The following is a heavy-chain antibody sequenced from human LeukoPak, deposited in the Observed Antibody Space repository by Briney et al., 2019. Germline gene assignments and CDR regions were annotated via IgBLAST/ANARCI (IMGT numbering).Heavy chain of an antibody. D-gene: IGHD1-26*01. J-gene: IGHJ3*02. V-gene: IGHV3-9*03. Sequence: GRSLRLSCAASGFTFDDYAMHWVRQAPGKGLEWASGISWNNGSIGYADSVKGRFTISRDNAKNSLYLQMNSLRAEDMALYYCAKDNTWELGAFDIWGQGTMVTVSS. CDR2: ISWNNGSI. CDR3: AKDNTWELGAFDI. CDR1: GFTFDDYA.